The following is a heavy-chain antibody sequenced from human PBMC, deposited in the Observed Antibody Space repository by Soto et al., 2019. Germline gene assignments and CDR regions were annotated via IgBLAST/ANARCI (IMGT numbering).Heavy chain of an antibody. CDR1: GFTYTNYP. Sequence: LVESGGALEQPGGSLRLSCAASGFTYTNYPMSWVRQAPGKGLEWVASIGATSGSTYYADSVKGRFAISRDNYENKLSLHLNMLRAEDTAVYFCAGECYEVGSGCAGDYFDHWGQGTLVTVSS. CDR3: AGECYEVGSGCAGDYFDH. V-gene: IGHV3-23*04. D-gene: IGHD6-19*01. CDR2: IGATSGST. J-gene: IGHJ4*02.